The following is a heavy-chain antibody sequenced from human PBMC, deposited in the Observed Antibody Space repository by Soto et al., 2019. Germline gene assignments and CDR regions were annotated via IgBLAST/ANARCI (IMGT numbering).Heavy chain of an antibody. Sequence: QVQLVQSGAEVKKPGASVKVSCKASGYTFTSYGISWVRQAPGQGLEWMGWISAYNGNTNYAQKLQGRVTMTTDTSTSTAYMALRSLRSDDTAVYYCARGHDYDYVWGNYGGGSTFDYWGQGTLVTVSS. CDR2: ISAYNGNT. J-gene: IGHJ4*02. CDR1: GYTFTSYG. CDR3: ARGHDYDYVWGNYGGGSTFDY. D-gene: IGHD3-16*01. V-gene: IGHV1-18*01.